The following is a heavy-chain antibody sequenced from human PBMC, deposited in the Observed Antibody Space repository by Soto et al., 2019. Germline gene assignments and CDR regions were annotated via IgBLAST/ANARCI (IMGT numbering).Heavy chain of an antibody. Sequence: SETLSLTCAVYGGSFSGYYWSWIRQPPGKGLEWIGEINHSGSTNYKPSLKSRVTISVDTSKNQFSLKLSSVTAADTAVYYCARGLGSSSWYYYYYYGMDVWGQGTTVTVSS. CDR2: INHSGST. D-gene: IGHD6-13*01. V-gene: IGHV4-34*01. J-gene: IGHJ6*02. CDR1: GGSFSGYY. CDR3: ARGLGSSSWYYYYYYGMDV.